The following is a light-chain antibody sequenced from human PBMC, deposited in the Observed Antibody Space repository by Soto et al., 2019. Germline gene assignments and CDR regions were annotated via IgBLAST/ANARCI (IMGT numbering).Light chain of an antibody. Sequence: QPVLTQPPSVSGAHGRRWIISSTGSNSNTGAGYDVRWYQQLPGTAPRLLIYDNNNRPSGVPARFSVSTSDTSASLAITGLQPEHEADYYCQSYDSSLSGSYVFGTGTKVTVL. V-gene: IGLV1-40*01. CDR1: NSNTGAGYD. CDR2: DNN. J-gene: IGLJ1*01. CDR3: QSYDSSLSGSYV.